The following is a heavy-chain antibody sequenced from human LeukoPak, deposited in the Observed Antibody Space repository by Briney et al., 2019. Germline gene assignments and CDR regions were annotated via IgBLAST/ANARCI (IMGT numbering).Heavy chain of an antibody. Sequence: ASVKVSCKAPGYTFTGYYMHWVRQAPGQGLEWMGWINPNSGGTNYAQKFQGRVTMTRDTSISTAYMELSRLRSDDTAVYYCARERNEYYYDSSGYCSDAFDIWGQGTMVTVSS. CDR1: GYTFTGYY. D-gene: IGHD3-22*01. J-gene: IGHJ3*02. V-gene: IGHV1-2*02. CDR2: INPNSGGT. CDR3: ARERNEYYYDSSGYCSDAFDI.